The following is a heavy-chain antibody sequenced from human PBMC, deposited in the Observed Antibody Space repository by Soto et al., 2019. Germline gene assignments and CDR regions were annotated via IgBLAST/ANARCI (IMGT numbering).Heavy chain of an antibody. V-gene: IGHV4-31*03. D-gene: IGHD5-12*01. CDR1: GGSISSGGYY. CDR3: AIRGYSGYEPFEFDY. CDR2: IYYSGST. Sequence: SETLSLTCTVSGGSISSGGYYWSWIRQHPGKGLEWIGYIYYSGSTYYNPSLKSRVTISVDTSKNQFSLKLSSVTAADTAVYYCAIRGYSGYEPFEFDYWGQGTLVTVSS. J-gene: IGHJ4*02.